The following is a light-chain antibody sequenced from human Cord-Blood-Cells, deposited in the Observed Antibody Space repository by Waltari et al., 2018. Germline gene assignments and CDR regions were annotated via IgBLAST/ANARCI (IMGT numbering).Light chain of an antibody. J-gene: IGKJ1*01. CDR2: GAS. V-gene: IGKV3-20*01. CDR1: QSVSSSS. CDR3: QQYGSSRTWT. Sequence: EFVLTQSPGTLSLSPGERATLPSRASQSVSSSSLAWYKQKPGQAPRLLIYGASSRATGIPDRFSGSGSGTDFTLTISRLEPEDFAVYYCQQYGSSRTWTFGQGTKVEIK.